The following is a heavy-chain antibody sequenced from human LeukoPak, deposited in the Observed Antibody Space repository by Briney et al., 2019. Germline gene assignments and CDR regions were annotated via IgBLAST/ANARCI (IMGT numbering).Heavy chain of an antibody. V-gene: IGHV4-4*02. D-gene: IGHD6-13*01. Sequence: SETLSLTFAVSGGSISSSNWWSWVRPPPGKGLEWIGEIYHSGSTNYNPSLKSRVTISVDKSKNQFSLKLSSVTAADTAVYYCARGNGYSSRPFDYWGQGTLVTVSS. J-gene: IGHJ4*02. CDR1: GGSISSSNW. CDR3: ARGNGYSSRPFDY. CDR2: IYHSGST.